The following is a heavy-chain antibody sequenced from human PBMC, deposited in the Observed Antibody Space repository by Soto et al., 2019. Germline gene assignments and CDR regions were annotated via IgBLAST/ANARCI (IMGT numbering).Heavy chain of an antibody. CDR2: IIPIRGIA. J-gene: IGHJ4*02. D-gene: IGHD2-2*01. CDR1: GGTFSSYT. CDR3: AREGATAAKMFDY. V-gene: IGHV1-69*04. Sequence: SVKVSCKASGGTFSSYTISWVRQAPGQGLEWMGRIIPIRGIANYAQKFQGRVTITTDKSTSTAYMELSSLRSEDTAVYYCAREGATAAKMFDYWGQGTLVTVSS.